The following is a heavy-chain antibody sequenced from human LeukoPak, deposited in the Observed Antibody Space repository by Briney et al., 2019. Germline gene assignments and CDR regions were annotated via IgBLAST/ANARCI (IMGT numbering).Heavy chain of an antibody. Sequence: GGSLRLSCAASGLTFSSYAMSWVRQAPGKGLEWVSAISGSGGSTYYADSVKGRFTISRDNSKNTLYLQMNSLRAEDTAVYYCAKGPSDYGDYWFDPWGQGTLVTVSS. D-gene: IGHD4-17*01. J-gene: IGHJ5*02. V-gene: IGHV3-23*01. CDR3: AKGPSDYGDYWFDP. CDR1: GLTFSSYA. CDR2: ISGSGGST.